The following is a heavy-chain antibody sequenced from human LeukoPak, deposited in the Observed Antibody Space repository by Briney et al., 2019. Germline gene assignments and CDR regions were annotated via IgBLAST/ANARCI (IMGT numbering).Heavy chain of an antibody. D-gene: IGHD7-27*01. Sequence: PGGSLRLSCAASGFTFSNYAMSWVRQAPGKGLEWVSAISGSGETTYYANSVKGRFTISRDNSKNTLFLQMNSLRAEDTAVYYCAKDGGLWVSAHWGDSWGRGTLVTVSS. CDR2: ISGSGETT. J-gene: IGHJ4*02. V-gene: IGHV3-23*01. CDR1: GFTFSNYA. CDR3: AKDGGLWVSAHWGDS.